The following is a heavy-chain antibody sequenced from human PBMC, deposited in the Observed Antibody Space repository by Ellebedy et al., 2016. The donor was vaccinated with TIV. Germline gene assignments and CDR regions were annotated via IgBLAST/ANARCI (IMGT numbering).Heavy chain of an antibody. J-gene: IGHJ4*02. Sequence: AASVKVSCKASGDILSSHAISWSRQAPGLRLDRMGGVFAIIGAVNYAQDFQGRVTITADAFTYTSHMLLSSLRSDDTAIYYCVRIEDGGWALDHWGQGTLVTVSS. D-gene: IGHD6-19*01. V-gene: IGHV1-69*13. CDR3: VRIEDGGWALDH. CDR1: GDILSSHA. CDR2: VFAIIGAV.